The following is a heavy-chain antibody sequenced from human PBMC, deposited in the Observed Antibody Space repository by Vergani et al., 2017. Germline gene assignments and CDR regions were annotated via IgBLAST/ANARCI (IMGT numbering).Heavy chain of an antibody. Sequence: QVQLQQWGAGLLKPSETLSLTCAVYGGSFSGYYWSWIRQPPGKGLEWIGEINHSGSTNYNPSLKSRVTISVDTSKNQFSLKLSSVTAADTAVYYCARVLDYGDEGRVNWFDPWGQGTLVTVSS. V-gene: IGHV4-34*01. CDR2: INHSGST. CDR1: GGSFSGYY. CDR3: ARVLDYGDEGRVNWFDP. J-gene: IGHJ5*02. D-gene: IGHD4-17*01.